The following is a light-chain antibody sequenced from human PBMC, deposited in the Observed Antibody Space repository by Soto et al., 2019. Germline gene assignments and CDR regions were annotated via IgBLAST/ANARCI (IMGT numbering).Light chain of an antibody. J-gene: IGKJ1*01. CDR3: LQYSSHSWT. V-gene: IGKV3-20*01. CDR2: GAS. Sequence: EIVFTQSPGTLSLSPGERATPSCRASQSVSNNYLAWYQQKPGQAPRLLIYGASNRATGIPARFSGSGSGTEFTLTISRLQPDDVATYYCLQYSSHSWTFGQGTKVDI. CDR1: QSVSNNY.